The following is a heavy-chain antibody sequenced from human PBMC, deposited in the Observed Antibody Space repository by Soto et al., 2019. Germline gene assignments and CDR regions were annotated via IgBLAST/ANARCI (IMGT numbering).Heavy chain of an antibody. V-gene: IGHV3-30-3*01. J-gene: IGHJ4*02. CDR2: ISYDGSNK. Sequence: GGSLRLSRAASGFTFSSYAMHWVRQAPGKGLEWVAVISYDGSNKYYADSVKGRFTISRDNSKNTLYLQMNSLRAEDTAVYYCARDLVVVTAKDFSQNFDYWGQGTLVTVSS. CDR3: ARDLVVVTAKDFSQNFDY. CDR1: GFTFSSYA. D-gene: IGHD2-21*02.